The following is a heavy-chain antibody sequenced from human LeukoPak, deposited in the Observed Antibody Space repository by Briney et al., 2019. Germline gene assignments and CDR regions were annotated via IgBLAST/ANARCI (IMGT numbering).Heavy chain of an antibody. V-gene: IGHV4-34*01. D-gene: IGHD6-6*01. CDR2: INHSGST. J-gene: IGHJ3*02. Sequence: SETLSLTCAVYGGSFSGYYWSWIRQPPGKGLEWIGEINHSGSTNYNPSLKSRVTISVDTSKNQFSLKLSSATAADTAVYYCARGPLRRSSSFGRAFDIWGQGTMVTVSS. CDR3: ARGPLRRSSSFGRAFDI. CDR1: GGSFSGYY.